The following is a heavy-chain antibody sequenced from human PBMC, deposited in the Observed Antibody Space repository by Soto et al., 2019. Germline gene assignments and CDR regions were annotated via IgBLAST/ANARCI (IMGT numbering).Heavy chain of an antibody. CDR1: GHTFTGYY. J-gene: IGHJ6*02. V-gene: IGHV1-2*02. CDR3: ARDPRQLVRGYYYYYGMDV. CDR2: INPNSGGT. D-gene: IGHD6-6*01. Sequence: ASVKVSCKASGHTFTGYYMHWVRQAPGQGLEWMGWINPNSGGTNYAQKFQGRVTMTRDTSISTAYMELSRLRSDDTAVYYCARDPRQLVRGYYYYYGMDVWGQGTTVTVSS.